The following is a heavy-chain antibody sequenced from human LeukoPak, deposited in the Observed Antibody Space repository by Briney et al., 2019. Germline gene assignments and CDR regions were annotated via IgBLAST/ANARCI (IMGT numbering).Heavy chain of an antibody. CDR1: GFTFSSYW. CDR3: AKDPPFYGDYDYFDY. V-gene: IGHV3-23*01. D-gene: IGHD4-17*01. J-gene: IGHJ4*02. CDR2: ISGSGGST. Sequence: GGSLRLSCAASGFTFSSYWMHWVRQAPGKGLVWVTAISGSGGSTYYADSVKGRFTISRDNSKNTLYLQMNSLRAEDTAVYYCAKDPPFYGDYDYFDYWGQGTLVTVSS.